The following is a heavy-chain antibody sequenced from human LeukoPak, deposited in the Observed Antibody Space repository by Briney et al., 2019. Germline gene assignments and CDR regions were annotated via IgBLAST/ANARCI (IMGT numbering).Heavy chain of an antibody. Sequence: PGGSLRLSCAGSGFTFSDHYMDWVRQAPGKGLEWVGRSRNKVNSYTTDYAASVKGRFTISRDDSKNSVYLQINSLKTEDTAVYYCVAMLRGVGYWGQGTLVTVS. D-gene: IGHD3-10*01. CDR1: GFTFSDHY. CDR2: SRNKVNSYTT. CDR3: VAMLRGVGY. J-gene: IGHJ4*02. V-gene: IGHV3-72*01.